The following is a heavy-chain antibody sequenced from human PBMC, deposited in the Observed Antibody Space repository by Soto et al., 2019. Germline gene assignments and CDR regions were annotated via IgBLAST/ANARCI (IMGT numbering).Heavy chain of an antibody. CDR2: IKVDTDVT. CDR1: GYTFSTYG. Sequence: GASVKVSCKTSGYTFSTYGISWVRQAPGQGLEWMGWIKVDTDVTNYAREFQGRVTMTTDTSTNTAYMEPRGLRSDDTAVYHCARHYTSEWHFVFDYWAREPGSPSPQ. J-gene: IGHJ4*02. D-gene: IGHD6-19*01. CDR3: ARHYTSEWHFVFDY. V-gene: IGHV1-18*01.